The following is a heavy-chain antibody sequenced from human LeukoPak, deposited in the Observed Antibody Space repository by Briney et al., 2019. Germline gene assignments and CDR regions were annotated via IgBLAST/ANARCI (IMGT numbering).Heavy chain of an antibody. CDR3: ARQAPYYDFWSGYYDY. V-gene: IGHV4-39*01. J-gene: IGHJ4*02. CDR1: GGSISSYY. D-gene: IGHD3-3*01. Sequence: SETLSLTCTVSGGSISSYYWGWIRQPPGKGLEWIGSIYYSGSTYYNPSLKSRVTISVDTSKNQFSLKLSSVTAADTAVYYCARQAPYYDFWSGYYDYWGQGTLVTVSS. CDR2: IYYSGST.